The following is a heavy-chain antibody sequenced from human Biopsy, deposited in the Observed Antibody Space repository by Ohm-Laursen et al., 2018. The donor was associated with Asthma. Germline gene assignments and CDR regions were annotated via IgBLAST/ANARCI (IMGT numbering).Heavy chain of an antibody. CDR2: IYWDDYN. CDR3: ALSQDSGFDDHSPSWFDP. CDR1: GFSLRTPGVG. D-gene: IGHD3-9*01. V-gene: IGHV2-5*02. J-gene: IGHJ5*02. Sequence: TQTLTLTCSFSGFSLRTPGVGVGSIRQSPGKALEWLALIYWDDYNLFRPSLKRRLTITKDPSKNQVVLTMTKMDPVDSGTYYCALSQDSGFDDHSPSWFDPWGQGTLVTVSS.